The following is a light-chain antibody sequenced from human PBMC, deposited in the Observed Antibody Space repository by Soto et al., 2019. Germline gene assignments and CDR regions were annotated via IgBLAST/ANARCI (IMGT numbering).Light chain of an antibody. CDR3: SSYTSSTNYV. CDR2: EVS. CDR1: SSDVGTYNY. V-gene: IGLV2-14*01. J-gene: IGLJ1*01. Sequence: QSALTQPASVSGSPGQSITISCTGTSSDVGTYNYVSWYQQHPGKAPKLMIYEVSNRPSGVSNRFSGSKSGNTASLTISRLQAEDEADYYCSSYTSSTNYVFGAGTKVTVL.